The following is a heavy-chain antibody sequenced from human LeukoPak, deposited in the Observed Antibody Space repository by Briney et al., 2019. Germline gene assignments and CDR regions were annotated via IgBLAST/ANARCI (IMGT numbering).Heavy chain of an antibody. V-gene: IGHV4-59*01. CDR3: ARSSGGVVGLNYFDY. J-gene: IGHJ4*02. D-gene: IGHD1-26*01. CDR2: IYYSGST. CDR1: GGSISSYY. Sequence: SETLSLTCTVSGGSISSYYWSWIRQPPGKGLEWIGYIYYSGSTNYNPSLKSRVTISVDTSKNQFSLKLSSVTAADTAVYYCARSSGGVVGLNYFDYWGQGTLVTVSS.